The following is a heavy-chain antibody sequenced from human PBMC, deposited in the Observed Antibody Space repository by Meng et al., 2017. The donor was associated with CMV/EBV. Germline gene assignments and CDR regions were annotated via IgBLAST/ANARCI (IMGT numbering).Heavy chain of an antibody. J-gene: IGHJ6*02. CDR1: GFTFSSYE. D-gene: IGHD3-3*01. CDR2: ISSSGSTI. V-gene: IGHV3-48*03. Sequence: GESLKISCAASGFTFSSYEMNWVRQAPGKGLEWVSYISSSGSTIYYADSVKGRFTISRDNAKTSLYLQMNSLRAEDTAVYYCARARERITLFGVVTYFGMDVWGQGTTVTVSS. CDR3: ARARERITLFGVVTYFGMDV.